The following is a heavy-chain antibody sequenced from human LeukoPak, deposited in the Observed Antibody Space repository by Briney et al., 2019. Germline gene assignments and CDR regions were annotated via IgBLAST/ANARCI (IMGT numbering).Heavy chain of an antibody. CDR2: IIPIFGTA. CDR1: GGTFSSYA. J-gene: IGHJ4*02. V-gene: IGHV1-69*13. CDR3: ATGLYYGSGSYLSPFDY. Sequence: ASVKVSCKASGGTFSSYAISWVRQAPGQGLEWMGGIIPIFGTANYAQKFQGRVTITADESTSTAYMELSSLRSEDTAVYYCATGLYYGSGSYLSPFDYWGQGTLVTVSS. D-gene: IGHD3-10*01.